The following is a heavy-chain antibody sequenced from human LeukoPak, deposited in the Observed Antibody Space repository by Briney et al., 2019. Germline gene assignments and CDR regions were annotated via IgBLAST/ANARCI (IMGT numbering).Heavy chain of an antibody. CDR1: GFNFNDAT. CDR2: ITSSGRNT. V-gene: IGHV3-23*01. D-gene: IGHD5-24*01. Sequence: AGGLRLPSCAASGFNFNDATMTWVRQAPGKGLEWVSLITSSGRNTYYTETVRGRFTISRDNSKKTLSLQMNSLRVEDTAIYYCAKDIQLSAWGLGTMVTVSS. J-gene: IGHJ3*01. CDR3: AKDIQLSA.